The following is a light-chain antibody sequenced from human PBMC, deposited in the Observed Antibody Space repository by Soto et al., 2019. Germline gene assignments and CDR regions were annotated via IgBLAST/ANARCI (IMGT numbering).Light chain of an antibody. CDR2: NAS. J-gene: IGKJ4*01. Sequence: ELTQSPATLSLSPGERATLSCRASQNIGYYLDWYQQKPGQAPRLLIHNASNRATGIPDRFSGSGSGTDFTLTVSRLEPEDFGVYYCQQRDTWPPLTFGGGTRVDIK. V-gene: IGKV3-11*01. CDR3: QQRDTWPPLT. CDR1: QNIGYY.